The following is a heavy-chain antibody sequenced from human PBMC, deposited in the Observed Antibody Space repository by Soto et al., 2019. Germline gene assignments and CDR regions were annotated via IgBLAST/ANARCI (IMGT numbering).Heavy chain of an antibody. CDR3: ARPTYNSGSPFDY. V-gene: IGHV4-59*01. Sequence: PSETLSLTCTVSGGTISSWYWSWIRQPPGKGLEWIGYIYYSGSTNYNPSLKSRVTISVDTSKNQFSLKLSSVTAADTAVYYCARPTYNSGSPFDYWGQGTLVTVSS. D-gene: IGHD1-20*01. CDR2: IYYSGST. J-gene: IGHJ4*02. CDR1: GGTISSWY.